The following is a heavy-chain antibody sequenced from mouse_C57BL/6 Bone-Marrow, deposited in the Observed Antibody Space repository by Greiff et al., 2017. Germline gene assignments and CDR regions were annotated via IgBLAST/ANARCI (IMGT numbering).Heavy chain of an antibody. CDR2: ISGGGGNT. CDR1: GFTFSSYT. V-gene: IGHV5-9*01. Sequence: EVKLVESGGGLVKPGGSLKLSCAASGFTFSSYTMSWVRQTPEKRLAWVATISGGGGNTYYPDSVKGRFTISRDNAKNTLYLQMSSLRSEDTALYYCARLSAMDYWGQGTSVTVSS. J-gene: IGHJ4*01. CDR3: ARLSAMDY.